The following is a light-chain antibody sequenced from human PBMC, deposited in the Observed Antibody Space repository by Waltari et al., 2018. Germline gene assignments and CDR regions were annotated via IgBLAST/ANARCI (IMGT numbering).Light chain of an antibody. J-gene: IGLJ3*02. CDR3: QTGGFGIWV. CDR2: VKSDGSY. Sequence: QLMLTQSPSASASLGASVKLTCTLSSGHSLYAIAWHQQQTGKGPRYLMKVKSDGSYIKGDGIPDRFSGSSSGAERYLTISSLQSEDEADYYCQTGGFGIWVFGGGTKLTVL. V-gene: IGLV4-69*01. CDR1: SGHSLYA.